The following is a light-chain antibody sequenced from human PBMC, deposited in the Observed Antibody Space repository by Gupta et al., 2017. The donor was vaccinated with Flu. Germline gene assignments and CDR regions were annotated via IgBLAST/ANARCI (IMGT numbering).Light chain of an antibody. CDR2: EDA. V-gene: IGLV2-23*02. Sequence: QSVLTQPASVSGSPGQSLTISCTGTSNDVGYYNLVSWYQQRPAQAHKVIIYEDAKRPAGVAGRFSGSKAGNTASLTISERLEEDEADYYCCAHTRSDTFIFGGGAKVTVL. CDR1: SNDVGYYNL. J-gene: IGLJ2*01. CDR3: CAHTRSDTFI.